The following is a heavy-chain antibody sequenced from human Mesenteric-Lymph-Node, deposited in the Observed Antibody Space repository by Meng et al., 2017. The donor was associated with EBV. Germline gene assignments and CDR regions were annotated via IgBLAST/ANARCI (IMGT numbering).Heavy chain of an antibody. V-gene: IGHV4-39*01. D-gene: IGHD3-16*02. Sequence: QLQRPAPGLVRPSATLSLTCTVSGCSLSSSSYYWGWIRQPPGKGLEWIGSIYSGGRTYYSPSLESRVTISVDTSKNQFSLKLNSVTAADTSVYFCASLLIVFGGVIVGYWGQGALVTVSS. J-gene: IGHJ4*02. CDR1: GCSLSSSSYY. CDR3: ASLLIVFGGVIVGY. CDR2: IYSGGRT.